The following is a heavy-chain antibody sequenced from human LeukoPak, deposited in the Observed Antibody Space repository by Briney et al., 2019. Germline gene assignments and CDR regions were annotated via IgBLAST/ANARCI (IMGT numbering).Heavy chain of an antibody. CDR1: GYTVETGYY. V-gene: IGHV4-38-2*02. J-gene: IGHJ5*02. CDR2: IYRSATT. Sequence: SETLSLTCTVSGYTVETGYYWAWLRQPPGKGLEWIGSIYRSATTYYNPSLTSRVLISMDMSKNEVSLSLTSVTAADTAVYYCAREWATYHNWYDPWGQRTLVIVSS. D-gene: IGHD1-26*01. CDR3: AREWATYHNWYDP.